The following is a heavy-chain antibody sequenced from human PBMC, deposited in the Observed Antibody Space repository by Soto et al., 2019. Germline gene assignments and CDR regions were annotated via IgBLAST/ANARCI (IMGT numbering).Heavy chain of an antibody. D-gene: IGHD3-3*01. CDR1: GGTFSNSA. V-gene: IGHV1-69*13. Sequence: GASVKVSCKASGGTFSNSAISWVRQAPGQGLEWMGGIMPIFRTPDYAQKFQGRVTITADESTSTAYMELSGLRSDDTAVYYCARKKDRLKLGGNYYYFWAVGAQGPTVPVS. CDR2: IMPIFRTP. J-gene: IGHJ6*02. CDR3: ARKKDRLKLGGNYYYFWAV.